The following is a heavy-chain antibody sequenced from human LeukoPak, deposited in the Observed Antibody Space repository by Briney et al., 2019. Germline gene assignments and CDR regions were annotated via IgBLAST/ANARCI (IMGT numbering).Heavy chain of an antibody. CDR2: INHSGST. CDR1: GGSFSGYY. J-gene: IGHJ3*02. CDR3: ARSRHTQPWLLLWSRAFDI. V-gene: IGHV4-34*01. Sequence: PSETLSLTCAVYGGSFSGYYWSWIRQPPGKGLEWIGEINHSGSTNYNPSLKSRVTISVDTSKNQFSLKLSSVTAADTAVYYCARSRHTQPWLLLWSRAFDIWGQGTMVTVSS. D-gene: IGHD5-18*01.